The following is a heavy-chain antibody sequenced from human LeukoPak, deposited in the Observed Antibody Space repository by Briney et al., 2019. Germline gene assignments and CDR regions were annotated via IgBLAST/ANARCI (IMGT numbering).Heavy chain of an antibody. CDR2: ISSTSGTI. V-gene: IGHV3-48*01. CDR3: ARDLFVGRRSGYYRGAFDI. CDR1: GFAFSTYS. Sequence: GGSLRLSCAASGFAFSTYSMNWVRQAPGKGLEWVSYISSTSGTIYYADSVKGRFTISRDNSKNTLYLQMNSLRAEDTAVYYCARDLFVGRRSGYYRGAFDIWGQGTMVTVSS. J-gene: IGHJ3*02. D-gene: IGHD3-3*01.